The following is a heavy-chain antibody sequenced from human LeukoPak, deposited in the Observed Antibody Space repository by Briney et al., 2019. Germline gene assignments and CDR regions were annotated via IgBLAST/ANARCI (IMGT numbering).Heavy chain of an antibody. CDR2: ISYDGSNK. V-gene: IGHV3-30-3*01. J-gene: IGHJ4*02. Sequence: GRSLRLSCAASGFTFSSYAMHWVREAPGKGLGWVAVISYDGSNKYYADSVKGRFTISRDNSKNTLYLQMNSLRAEDTAVYYCARDRARYFDWSFDYWGQGTLVTVSS. CDR3: ARDRARYFDWSFDY. CDR1: GFTFSSYA. D-gene: IGHD3-9*01.